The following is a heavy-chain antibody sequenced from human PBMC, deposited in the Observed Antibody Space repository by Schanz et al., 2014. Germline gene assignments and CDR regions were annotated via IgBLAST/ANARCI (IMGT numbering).Heavy chain of an antibody. V-gene: IGHV1-69*04. CDR3: ARIIDGDYLY. CDR1: GATFNSYA. J-gene: IGHJ4*02. Sequence: QVRLVQSGAEAKKPGSSVKVSCKSSGATFNSYAFGWVRQAPGQGFEWVGSFIPPLRQTRYAQKFEERVIITADTSTTTVYMDLASLTSDDTAVYFCARIIDGDYLYWGQGTLVTVSS. CDR2: FIPPLRQT. D-gene: IGHD4-17*01.